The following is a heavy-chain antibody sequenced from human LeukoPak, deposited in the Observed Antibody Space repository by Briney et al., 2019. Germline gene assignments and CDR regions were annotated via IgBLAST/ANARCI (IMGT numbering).Heavy chain of an antibody. J-gene: IGHJ4*02. CDR3: ATALVVVPAAIPFDY. CDR2: FDPEDGET. Sequence: ASMKVSCKVSGYTLTELSMHWVRQAPGKGLEWMGGFDPEDGETIYAQKFQGRVTMTEDTSTDTAYMELSSLRSEDTAVYYCATALVVVPAAIPFDYWGQGTLVTVSS. V-gene: IGHV1-24*01. CDR1: GYTLTELS. D-gene: IGHD2-2*02.